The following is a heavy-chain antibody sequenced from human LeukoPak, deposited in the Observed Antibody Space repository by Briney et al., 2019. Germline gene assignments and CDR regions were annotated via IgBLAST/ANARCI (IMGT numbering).Heavy chain of an antibody. CDR1: GFDFNYYF. CDR3: AKWASSGYYFHH. D-gene: IGHD3-22*01. CDR2: IRYDGSNK. J-gene: IGHJ1*01. V-gene: IGHV3-30*02. Sequence: PGGSLRLSCVTSGFDFNYYFMAWVRQAPGKGLEWVAFIRYDGSNKYYADSVKGRFTISRDNSKNTLYLQINSLRAEDTAVYYCAKWASSGYYFHHWGQGTLVTVSS.